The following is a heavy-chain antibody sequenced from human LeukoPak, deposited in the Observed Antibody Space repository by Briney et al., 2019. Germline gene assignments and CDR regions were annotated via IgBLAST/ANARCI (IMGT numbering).Heavy chain of an antibody. J-gene: IGHJ3*02. CDR1: GFTFSDYY. CDR3: ARAGYYDILTGNYKGAFDI. V-gene: IGHV3-11*01. Sequence: GESLRLSCAASGFTFSDYYMSWIRQAPGKGLEWVSYISSSGSTIYYADSVKGRFTISRDNAKNSLYLQMNSLRAEDTAVYYCARAGYYDILTGNYKGAFDIWGQGTMVTVSS. D-gene: IGHD3-9*01. CDR2: ISSSGSTI.